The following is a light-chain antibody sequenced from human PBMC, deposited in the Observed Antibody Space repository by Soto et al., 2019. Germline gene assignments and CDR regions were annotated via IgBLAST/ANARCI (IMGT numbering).Light chain of an antibody. V-gene: IGKV1-5*01. CDR3: HQYDSYSTT. J-gene: IGKJ1*01. Sequence: DIQMTQSPSTLSLSVGDRVTITCRASQSISSWLVWYQQKPGKAPKLLIYYASSLESGGPSRFSGSGSGTEFTLTISSLQPDDFATYSCHQYDSYSTTFGQGTKVEIK. CDR1: QSISSW. CDR2: YAS.